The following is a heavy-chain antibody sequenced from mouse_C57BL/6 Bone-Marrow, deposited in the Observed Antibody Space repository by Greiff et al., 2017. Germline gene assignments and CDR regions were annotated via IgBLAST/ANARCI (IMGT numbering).Heavy chain of an antibody. CDR1: GYTFTSYW. CDR2: IHPNSGST. Sequence: QVQLQQPGAELVKPGASVKLSCKASGYTFTSYWMHWVKQRPGQGLEWIGMIHPNSGSTNYNEKFKSKATLTVDKSSSTAYMQLSSLTSEDSAVYYCARVGGSSTGAYWGQGTLVTVSA. CDR3: ARVGGSSTGAY. D-gene: IGHD1-1*01. V-gene: IGHV1-64*01. J-gene: IGHJ3*01.